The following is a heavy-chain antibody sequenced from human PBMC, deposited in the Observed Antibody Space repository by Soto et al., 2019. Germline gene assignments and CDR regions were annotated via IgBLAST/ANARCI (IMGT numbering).Heavy chain of an antibody. CDR2: ISAYNGKT. J-gene: IGHJ6*02. CDR3: AIEGVCSRTSCYYYYYYGMDD. Sequence: QVQLVQSGAEVKKPGASVKVSCKASGYTFTSYGISWVRQAPGQGLEWMGWISAYNGKTNYAQKLQGRVTMTTDTSTSTAYMELRSLISDDTAVYYCAIEGVCSRTSCYYYYYYGMDDWGQGTTFTVSS. V-gene: IGHV1-18*01. D-gene: IGHD2-2*01. CDR1: GYTFTSYG.